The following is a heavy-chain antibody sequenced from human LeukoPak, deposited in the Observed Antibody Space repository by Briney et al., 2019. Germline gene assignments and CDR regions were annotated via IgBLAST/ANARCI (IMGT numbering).Heavy chain of an antibody. CDR3: AKGGGAPGNYYYYYMDV. CDR2: IRYDGTNK. Sequence: PGGSLRLSCAASGFTFSSFGMHWVRQAPGKGLEWVAFIRYDGTNKHYADSLKGRFTISRDSSKSTLFLQMDSLRAEDTAVYYCAKGGGAPGNYYYYYMDVWGKGTTVTVSS. CDR1: GFTFSSFG. J-gene: IGHJ6*03. D-gene: IGHD3-16*01. V-gene: IGHV3-30*02.